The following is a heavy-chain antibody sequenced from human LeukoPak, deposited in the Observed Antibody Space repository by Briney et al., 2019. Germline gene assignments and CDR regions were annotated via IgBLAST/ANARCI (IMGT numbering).Heavy chain of an antibody. CDR3: ARDNSVGTNAWWFDP. D-gene: IGHD4-23*01. CDR2: INPSGGST. Sequence: ASVRVSCKASGYTFTSYYMHWVRQAPGQGVEWMGIINPSGGSTSYAQKFQGRVTMTRDMSTSTDYMELSSLRSEDTAVYYCARDNSVGTNAWWFDPWGQGTLVTVSS. J-gene: IGHJ5*02. CDR1: GYTFTSYY. V-gene: IGHV1-46*01.